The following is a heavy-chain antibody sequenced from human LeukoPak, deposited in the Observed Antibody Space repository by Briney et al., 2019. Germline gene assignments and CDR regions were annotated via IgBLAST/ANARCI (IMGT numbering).Heavy chain of an antibody. J-gene: IGHJ3*02. D-gene: IGHD1-26*01. V-gene: IGHV3-64*01. CDR1: GFTFSSYA. CDR3: ARVGSWDAFDI. Sequence: GGSLRLSCAASGFTFSSYAMHWVRQAPGKGLEYVSAISSNGGSTYYANSVKGRFTISRDDSKNTLYLQMGSLRAEDMAVYYCARVGSWDAFDIWGQGTMVTVSS. CDR2: ISSNGGST.